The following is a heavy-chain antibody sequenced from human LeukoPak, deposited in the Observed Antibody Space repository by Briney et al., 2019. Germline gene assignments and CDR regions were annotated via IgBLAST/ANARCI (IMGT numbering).Heavy chain of an antibody. CDR2: IYYSGST. J-gene: IGHJ6*04. CDR3: ARGGGSSSSGYGMDV. V-gene: IGHV4-31*03. Sequence: PSETLSLTCTVSGGSISSGGYYWSWIRQHPGKGLEWIGYIYYSGSTYYNPSLKSRVTISVDTSKNQFSLKPSSVTAADTAVYYCARGGGSSSSGYGMDVWGKGTTVTVSS. D-gene: IGHD6-13*01. CDR1: GGSISSGGYY.